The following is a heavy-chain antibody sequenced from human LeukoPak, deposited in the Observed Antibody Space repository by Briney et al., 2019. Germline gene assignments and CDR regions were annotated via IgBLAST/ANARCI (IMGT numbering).Heavy chain of an antibody. Sequence: GGSLRLSCTASGFTFSSSWMYWVRQAPGKGLVWVSRINSDESITTYADSVKGRFTISRDNAKNTLYLQMNSLRAEDTAVYYCARGLVPGFLDYWGQGTPVTVSS. J-gene: IGHJ4*02. V-gene: IGHV3-74*01. CDR1: GFTFSSSW. D-gene: IGHD4-11*01. CDR2: INSDESIT. CDR3: ARGLVPGFLDY.